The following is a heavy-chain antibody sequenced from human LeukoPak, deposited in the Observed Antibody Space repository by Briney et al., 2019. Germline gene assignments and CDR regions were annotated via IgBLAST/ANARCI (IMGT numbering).Heavy chain of an antibody. J-gene: IGHJ4*02. V-gene: IGHV3-48*03. CDR3: ARDRRLTFGGVIVPFDY. CDR2: ISSSGDTI. Sequence: PGGSLRLSCADSGFTFSSYEMNWVRQAPGKGLEWVSYISSSGDTIYYADSVKGRFTISRDNAKNSLYLRMNSLRAEDTGLYYCARDRRLTFGGVIVPFDYWGQGTLVTVSS. D-gene: IGHD3-16*02. CDR1: GFTFSSYE.